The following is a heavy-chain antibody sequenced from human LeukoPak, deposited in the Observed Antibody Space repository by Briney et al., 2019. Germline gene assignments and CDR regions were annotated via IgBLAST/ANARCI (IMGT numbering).Heavy chain of an antibody. V-gene: IGHV4-39*07. CDR3: ARDLLGYSDY. Sequence: PSETLSLTCTVSGGSISSSSYYWGWIRQPPGKGLEWIGSIYYSGSTYYNPSLKSRVTISVDTSKNQFSLKLSSVTAADTAVYYCARDLLGYSDYWGQGTLVTVSS. D-gene: IGHD7-27*01. J-gene: IGHJ4*02. CDR2: IYYSGST. CDR1: GGSISSSSYY.